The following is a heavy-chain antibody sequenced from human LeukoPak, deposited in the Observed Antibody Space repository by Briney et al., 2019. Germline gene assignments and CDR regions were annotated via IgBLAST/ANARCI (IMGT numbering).Heavy chain of an antibody. J-gene: IGHJ4*02. V-gene: IGHV3-53*01. D-gene: IGHD5-24*01. CDR2: IFSNGDT. CDR3: TRDQMNY. CDR1: EFTVSRNY. Sequence: GGSLRLSRTASEFTVSRNYMLWVRQAPGKGLEWVSLIFSNGDTHYAHSVKGRFTISRDTSKNTVSLQMNSLRVEDTAMYYCTRDQMNYWGQGPLDSVSS.